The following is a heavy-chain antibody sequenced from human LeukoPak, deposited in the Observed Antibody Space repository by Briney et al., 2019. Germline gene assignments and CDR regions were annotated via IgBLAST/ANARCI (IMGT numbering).Heavy chain of an antibody. Sequence: GESLKISCKGSGYSFTTYWIGWVRQMPGKGLEWMGIIYPGDSDTRYSPSFQGQVTISADRSITTAYLQWRSLKASDTAMYYCARRGAVAGTNFDYWGQGTLVTVSS. CDR1: GYSFTTYW. D-gene: IGHD6-19*01. J-gene: IGHJ4*02. CDR2: IYPGDSDT. V-gene: IGHV5-51*01. CDR3: ARRGAVAGTNFDY.